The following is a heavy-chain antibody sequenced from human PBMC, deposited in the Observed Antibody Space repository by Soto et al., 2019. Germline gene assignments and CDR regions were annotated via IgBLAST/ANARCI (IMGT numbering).Heavy chain of an antibody. CDR2: IDPSDSYT. J-gene: IGHJ5*02. CDR1: GYSFTSYW. D-gene: IGHD6-19*01. Sequence: EVQLVQSGAEVKKPGESLRISCKGSGYSFTSYWISWVRQMPGKGLEWMGRIDPSDSYTNYSPSFQGHVTISADKSISTAYLQWSSLKASDTAMYYCARQYSSVSPAVVTFDPWGQGTLVTVSS. V-gene: IGHV5-10-1*03. CDR3: ARQYSSVSPAVVTFDP.